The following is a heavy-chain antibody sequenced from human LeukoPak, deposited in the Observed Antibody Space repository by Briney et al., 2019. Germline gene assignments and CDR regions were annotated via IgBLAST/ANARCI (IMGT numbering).Heavy chain of an antibody. CDR1: GFTLSNYV. CDR3: ARDNDWAFHY. J-gene: IGHJ4*02. CDR2: INHNGEMI. Sequence: PGGSLRLSCAASGFTLSNYVMSWVRQAPGKGLEWVSYINHNGEMIFYPDFVNGRFTISRDNAKNSLYLQMNSLRDEDTPVYYCARDNDWAFHYWGQGTLVTVSS. D-gene: IGHD3-9*01. V-gene: IGHV3-48*02.